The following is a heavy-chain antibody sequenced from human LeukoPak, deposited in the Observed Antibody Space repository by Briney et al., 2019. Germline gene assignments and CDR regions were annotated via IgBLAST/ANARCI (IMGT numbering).Heavy chain of an antibody. V-gene: IGHV4-34*01. CDR3: ARGMYYYYYYMDV. CDR1: GGSFSGYY. Sequence: SETLSLTCAVYGGSFSGYYWSWIRQPPGKGLEWIGEINHRGSTNYNPSLKSRVTISVDTSKNQFSLKLSSVTAADTAVYYCARGMYYYYYYMDVWGKGTTVTVSS. J-gene: IGHJ6*03. CDR2: INHRGST.